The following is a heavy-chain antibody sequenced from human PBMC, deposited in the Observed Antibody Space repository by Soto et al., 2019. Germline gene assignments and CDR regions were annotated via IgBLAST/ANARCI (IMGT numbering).Heavy chain of an antibody. CDR1: GGSFSGYY. V-gene: IGHV4-34*01. D-gene: IGHD3-10*01. CDR3: ARGLSVYGSGRYYI. J-gene: IGHJ4*02. Sequence: PSETLSLTCAVYGGSFSGYYWSWIRQPPGKGLEWIGEINHSGSTNYNPSLKSRVTISVDTSKNQFSLKLGSVTAADTAVYYCARGLSVYGSGRYYIWGQGTLVTVAS. CDR2: INHSGST.